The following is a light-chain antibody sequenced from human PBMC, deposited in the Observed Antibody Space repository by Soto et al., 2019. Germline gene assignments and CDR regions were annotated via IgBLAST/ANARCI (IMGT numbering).Light chain of an antibody. CDR2: GAS. Sequence: ENVLTQAPGTLSLSPGERATLSCRASQSVSSSHLAWYQQKPGQAPRLLMYGASSRATGIPDRFSGSGSGTDFALTISRLEPEDFGVYYCQQYGGSPWTLRQGTKVDIK. CDR3: QQYGGSPWT. V-gene: IGKV3-20*01. J-gene: IGKJ1*01. CDR1: QSVSSSH.